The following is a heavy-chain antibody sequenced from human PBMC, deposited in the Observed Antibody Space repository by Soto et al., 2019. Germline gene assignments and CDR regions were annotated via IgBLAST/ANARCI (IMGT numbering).Heavy chain of an antibody. CDR1: GGSVSSGNYF. CDR2: IHSGGST. Sequence: PSETLSLTCTVSGGSVSSGNYFWSWIRQPPGKGLEWIGYIHSGGSTNYNPSLKSRVTISADTSRNQFSLKLTSVTAADTAVYYCAILTKPTAVTTAFRGGYGLDVWGQGTTVTVSS. V-gene: IGHV4-61*01. J-gene: IGHJ6*02. D-gene: IGHD4-17*01. CDR3: AILTKPTAVTTAFRGGYGLDV.